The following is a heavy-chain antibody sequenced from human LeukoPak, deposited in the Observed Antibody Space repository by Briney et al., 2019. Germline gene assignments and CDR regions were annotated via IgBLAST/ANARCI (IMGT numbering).Heavy chain of an antibody. CDR1: GGSISSYY. V-gene: IGHV4-4*07. D-gene: IGHD2-21*01. Sequence: KPSETLSLTCTVPGGSISSYYWSWIRQPAGKGLKWIGRIYTSGSTNYNPSPKSRVTMSVGTSKNQFSLKLSSVPAADTAVYYCARDGGASLAVDYWGQGTLVTVSS. CDR3: ARDGGASLAVDY. J-gene: IGHJ4*02. CDR2: IYTSGST.